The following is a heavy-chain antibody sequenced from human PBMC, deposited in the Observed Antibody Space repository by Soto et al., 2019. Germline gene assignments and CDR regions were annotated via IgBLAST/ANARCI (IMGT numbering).Heavy chain of an antibody. CDR2: IYPGDSDT. J-gene: IGHJ4*01. CDR3: ARHSTSAPKDY. Sequence: PGESLKISCXGSGYSFTTYWIAWVRQMPGKGLEWVGIIYPGDSDTRYSPSFEGHVTISVDKSISTAFLQWNSLKASDNAIYYCARHSTSAPKDYWGQGTLVTVS. CDR1: GYSFTTYW. V-gene: IGHV5-51*01. D-gene: IGHD3-10*01.